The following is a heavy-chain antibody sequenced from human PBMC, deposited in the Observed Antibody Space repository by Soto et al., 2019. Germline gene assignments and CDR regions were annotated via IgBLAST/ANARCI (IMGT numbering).Heavy chain of an antibody. D-gene: IGHD2-21*02. V-gene: IGHV3-48*02. CDR3: ARAPRGDHDGLFDP. J-gene: IGHJ5*02. Sequence: LRLSCAASGFTFSSYSMNWVRQAPGKGLEWVSYISSSSSTIYYADSVKGRFTISRDNAKNSLYLQMNSLRDEDTAVYYCARAPRGDHDGLFDPWGQGTLVTVSS. CDR2: ISSSSSTI. CDR1: GFTFSSYS.